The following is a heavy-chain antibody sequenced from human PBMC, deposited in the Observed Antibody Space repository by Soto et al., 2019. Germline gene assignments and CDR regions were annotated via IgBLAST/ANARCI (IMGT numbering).Heavy chain of an antibody. J-gene: IGHJ4*02. D-gene: IGHD6-13*01. CDR2: ISGSGGST. CDR1: GFTFSSYA. CDR3: AKDLGSSWYYFDY. Sequence: VGSLRLSCAASGFTFSSYAMSWVRQAPGKGLEWVSAISGSGGSTYYADSVKGRFTISRDNSKNTLYLQMNSLRAEDTAVYYCAKDLGSSWYYFDYWGQGTLVTVSS. V-gene: IGHV3-23*01.